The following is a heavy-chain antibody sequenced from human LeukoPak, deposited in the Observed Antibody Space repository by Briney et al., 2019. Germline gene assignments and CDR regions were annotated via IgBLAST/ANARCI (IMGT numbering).Heavy chain of an antibody. V-gene: IGHV3-30-3*01. CDR1: GFTFSSYA. CDR2: ISYDGSNK. J-gene: IGHJ4*02. CDR3: ARDPSAGQFDY. Sequence: GGSLRLSCAASGFTFSSYAMHWVRQAPGKGLEWVAVISYDGSNKYYADSVKGRFTISRDNSKNTLYLQMNSLRAEDTAVYYCARDPSAGQFDYWGQGTLDTVSS.